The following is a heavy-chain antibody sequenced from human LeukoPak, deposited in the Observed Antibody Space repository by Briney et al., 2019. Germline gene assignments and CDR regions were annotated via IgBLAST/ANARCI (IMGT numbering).Heavy chain of an antibody. CDR3: ARDGRKMEAFDI. CDR2: VHTSGST. J-gene: IGHJ3*02. CDR1: GCSITSYY. V-gene: IGHV4-4*07. D-gene: IGHD5-24*01. Sequence: SETLSLTCTVSGCSITSYYWSWIRQPAGKGLEWIGRVHTSGSTNYNPSLKSRVTMSVDTSKNQFSLKLSSVTAADTAVYYCARDGRKMEAFDIWGQGTMDTVSS.